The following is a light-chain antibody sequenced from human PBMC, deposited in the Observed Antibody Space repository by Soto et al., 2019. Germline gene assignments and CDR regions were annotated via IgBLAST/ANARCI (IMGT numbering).Light chain of an antibody. CDR1: QSISRY. CDR3: QQYGSSPPT. J-gene: IGKJ1*01. CDR2: GAS. Sequence: IVLTQSPGTLSLSPGERTTLSCRASQSISRYLDWYQQKPGQGPRLLIYGASSRATGTTDRFSGSGSGTDFTLTINRLEPEDFALYYCQQYGSSPPTFGQGTKVEIK. V-gene: IGKV3-20*01.